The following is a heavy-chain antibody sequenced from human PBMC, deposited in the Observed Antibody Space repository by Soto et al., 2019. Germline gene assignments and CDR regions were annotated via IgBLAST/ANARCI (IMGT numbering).Heavy chain of an antibody. J-gene: IGHJ4*02. D-gene: IGHD4-17*01. V-gene: IGHV1-8*01. Sequence: QVQLVQSGAEVKKPGASVKVSCKASGYTFNNYDINWVRQATGQGLEWMGWMNINSGNTGYAQKFQGRVTMTRDTXISTAYMALSSLRSEDTAVYYCAGGSAATTNRPVHWGQGTLVTVSS. CDR2: MNINSGNT. CDR3: AGGSAATTNRPVH. CDR1: GYTFNNYD.